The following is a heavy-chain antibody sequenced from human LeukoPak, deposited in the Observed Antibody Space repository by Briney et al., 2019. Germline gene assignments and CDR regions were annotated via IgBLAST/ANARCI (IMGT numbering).Heavy chain of an antibody. Sequence: SVKVSCKASGYTFTSYGISWVRQAPGQGLEWMGRIIPILGIANYAQKFQGRVAITADKSTSTAYMELSSLRSEDTAVYYCARLRGGSYPDDYWGQGTLVTVSS. CDR2: IIPILGIA. CDR1: GYTFTSYG. CDR3: ARLRGGSYPDDY. V-gene: IGHV1-69*04. D-gene: IGHD1-26*01. J-gene: IGHJ4*02.